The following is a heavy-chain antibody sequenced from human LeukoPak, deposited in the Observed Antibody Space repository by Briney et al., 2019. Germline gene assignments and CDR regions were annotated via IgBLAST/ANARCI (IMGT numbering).Heavy chain of an antibody. CDR3: VQVAATPGVDY. V-gene: IGHV4-38-2*02. Sequence: SETLSLTCTVSGYSISSGYYWGWIRQPPGKGLEWIGSIYHSGSTYYNPSLKSRVTISVDTSKNQFSLKLSSVTAADTAVYYCVQVAATPGVDYWGQGTLVTVSS. CDR2: IYHSGST. J-gene: IGHJ4*02. CDR1: GYSISSGYY. D-gene: IGHD2-15*01.